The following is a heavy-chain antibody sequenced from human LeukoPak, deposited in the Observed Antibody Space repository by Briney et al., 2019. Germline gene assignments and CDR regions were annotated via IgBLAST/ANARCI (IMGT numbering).Heavy chain of an antibody. J-gene: IGHJ4*02. CDR2: IGWNSGSI. D-gene: IGHD6-19*01. Sequence: TGGSLRLSCAASGFTFDDYAMHWVRQAPGKGLEGVSGIGWNSGSIGYADSVKGRFTISRDNAKNSLYLQMNSLRAEDTALYYCAKGRSSGRPLSYFDYWGQGTLVTVSS. CDR3: AKGRSSGRPLSYFDY. CDR1: GFTFDDYA. V-gene: IGHV3-9*01.